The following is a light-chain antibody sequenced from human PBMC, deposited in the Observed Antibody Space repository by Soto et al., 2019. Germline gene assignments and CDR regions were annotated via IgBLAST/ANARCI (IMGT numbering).Light chain of an antibody. J-gene: IGKJ1*01. Sequence: LVFTQSPGTLSLSPGARATLSCRASQSVSSSYLAWYQQKPGQDPRILIHGASSRATGIPDRFSGSVSGTDFNLAISRLQPEDSATDYGLQEINYTWTCGQVTK. CDR3: LQEINYTWT. CDR2: GAS. CDR1: QSVSSSY. V-gene: IGKV3-20*01.